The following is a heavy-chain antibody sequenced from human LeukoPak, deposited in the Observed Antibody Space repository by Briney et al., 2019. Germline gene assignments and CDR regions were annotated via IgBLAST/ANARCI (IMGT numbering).Heavy chain of an antibody. Sequence: GSLRLSCTTSGFAFSDYWMSWVRQAPGKGLEWLAIINQDGSQTSYVDSVRGRFTVSRDNAKNSLYLQMNSLRADDTAVYYCARDSSPRYSGYDWVYWGRGTLVTVSS. CDR1: GFAFSDYW. D-gene: IGHD5-12*01. J-gene: IGHJ4*02. CDR3: ARDSSPRYSGYDWVY. CDR2: INQDGSQT. V-gene: IGHV3-7*01.